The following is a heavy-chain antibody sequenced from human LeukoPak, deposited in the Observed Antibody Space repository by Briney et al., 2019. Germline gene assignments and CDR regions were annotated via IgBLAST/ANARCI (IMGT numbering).Heavy chain of an antibody. Sequence: GASVKVSCKASGYTFSSYGISWVRQAPGQGLEWMGWISPYNGNTEYGQKVQGRVTMTTDGPTTTASMELTSLRSDDTAMYYCARVRPPNIVDSVMDYKYYHDMDVWGQGTTVTVSS. CDR1: GYTFSSYG. D-gene: IGHD5-18*01. V-gene: IGHV1-18*01. CDR2: ISPYNGNT. CDR3: ARVRPPNIVDSVMDYKYYHDMDV. J-gene: IGHJ6*02.